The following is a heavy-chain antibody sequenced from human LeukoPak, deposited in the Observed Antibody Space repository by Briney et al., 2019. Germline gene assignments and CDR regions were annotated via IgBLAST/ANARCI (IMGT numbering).Heavy chain of an antibody. J-gene: IGHJ5*02. CDR2: IYVDGRTT. CDR1: GFTFCNYW. Sequence: PGGSLRLSCVASGFTFCNYWMHWVRQPPGKGLVWVSRIYVDGRTTNYADSVKGRFTISRDNAKNTVYLEMNSLSVEDTATYYCIRDFRSADLWGQGTLVTVTS. V-gene: IGHV3-74*01. CDR3: IRDFRSADL.